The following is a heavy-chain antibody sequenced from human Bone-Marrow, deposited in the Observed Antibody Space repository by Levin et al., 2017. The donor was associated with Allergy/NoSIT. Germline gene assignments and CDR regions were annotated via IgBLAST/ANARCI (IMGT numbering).Heavy chain of an antibody. CDR1: GYTFTSYG. D-gene: IGHD2-2*01. V-gene: IGHV1-18*01. CDR3: SKSGLPGSLSYYYYGMDV. CDR2: ISAYNGNT. J-gene: IGHJ6*02. Sequence: GESLKISCKASGYTFTSYGISWVRQAPGQGLEWMGWISAYNGNTNYAQKLQGRVTMTTDTSTSTAYMELRSLRSDDTAVYYCSKSGLPGSLSYYYYGMDVWGQGTTVTVSS.